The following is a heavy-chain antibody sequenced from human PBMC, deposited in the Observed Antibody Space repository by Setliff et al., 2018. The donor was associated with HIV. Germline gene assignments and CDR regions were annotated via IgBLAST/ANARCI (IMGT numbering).Heavy chain of an antibody. CDR3: ARRMEMTPIGY. J-gene: IGHJ4*02. V-gene: IGHV7-4-1*02. CDR2: INTVTGNP. CDR1: GYTFNSYG. Sequence: ASVKVSCKASGYTFNSYGINWVRQAPGQGLEWMRWINTVTGNPTYAQGFTGRFVFSLDTSVSTAYLQISSLKAEDSAVYYCARRMEMTPIGYWGQGTLVTVSS. D-gene: IGHD2-15*01.